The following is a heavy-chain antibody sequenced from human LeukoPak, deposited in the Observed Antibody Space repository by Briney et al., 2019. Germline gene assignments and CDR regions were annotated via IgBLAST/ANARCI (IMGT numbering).Heavy chain of an antibody. V-gene: IGHV3-21*01. J-gene: IGHJ4*02. CDR3: AGEGREMATVGNDY. Sequence: PGGSLRLSCAASGFTFSSYSMNWVRQAPGKGLEWVSSISSSSSYIYYADSVKGRFTISRDNAKNSLYLQMNSLRAEDTAVYYCAGEGREMATVGNDYWGQGTLVTVSS. D-gene: IGHD5-24*01. CDR1: GFTFSSYS. CDR2: ISSSSSYI.